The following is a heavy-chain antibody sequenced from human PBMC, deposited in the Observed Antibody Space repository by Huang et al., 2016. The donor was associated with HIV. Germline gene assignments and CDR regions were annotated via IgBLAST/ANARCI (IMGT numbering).Heavy chain of an antibody. Sequence: QVQLVQSGAEVKKPGASVKVSCKPSGYTFADYFIHWVRQAPGQGLELMAWLNPKNGATNYAQKFLGRVTVTGDTSINTAYMEFSGLTSDDTANYYCTRDGVAPDEEFDYWGQGTLIIVSS. J-gene: IGHJ4*02. V-gene: IGHV1-2*02. CDR1: GYTFADYF. CDR3: TRDGVAPDEEFDY. D-gene: IGHD5-12*01. CDR2: LNPKNGAT.